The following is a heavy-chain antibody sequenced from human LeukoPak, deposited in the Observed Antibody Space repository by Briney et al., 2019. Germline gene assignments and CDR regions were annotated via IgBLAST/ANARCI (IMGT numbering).Heavy chain of an antibody. Sequence: PGGSLRLSCAASGFTFSSYSMNWVRQAPGKGLEWVSSISSSSSYIYYADSVKGRFTISRDNAKNSLYLQMNSLRAEDTAVYYCARDGRSTWIQPPSLDYWGQGTLVTVSS. CDR3: ARDGRSTWIQPPSLDY. J-gene: IGHJ4*02. CDR2: ISSSSSYI. CDR1: GFTFSSYS. V-gene: IGHV3-21*01. D-gene: IGHD5-18*01.